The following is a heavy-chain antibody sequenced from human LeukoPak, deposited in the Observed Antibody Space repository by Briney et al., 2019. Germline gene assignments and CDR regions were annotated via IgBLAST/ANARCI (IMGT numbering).Heavy chain of an antibody. D-gene: IGHD4-23*01. CDR2: IFYTGST. J-gene: IGHJ3*02. CDR3: ATLTGGDDAFDI. V-gene: IGHV4-59*01. Sequence: SETLSLTCTVSGGSISSYYWSWVRQPPGKGLGWGGYIFYTGSTNYNPSLKSRVTISVLTSKNRFSLKLSSVTAAHTAVYYCATLTGGDDAFDIWGQGTMVTVSS. CDR1: GGSISSYY.